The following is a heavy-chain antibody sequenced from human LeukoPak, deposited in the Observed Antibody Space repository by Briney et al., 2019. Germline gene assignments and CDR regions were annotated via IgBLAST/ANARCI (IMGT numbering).Heavy chain of an antibody. V-gene: IGHV3-23*01. CDR2: IVVGGDST. CDR3: AKAGGNRPYYYYYYMDV. Sequence: PGGSLRLSCAASGFTFTNYAMSWVRQNPGKGLEWVSGIVVGGDSTYYADSVKGRFTISRDNSKNTLYLQLNSLRPEDTATYYCAKAGGNRPYYYYYYMDVWGKGTTVTVSS. CDR1: GFTFTNYA. J-gene: IGHJ6*03. D-gene: IGHD4-23*01.